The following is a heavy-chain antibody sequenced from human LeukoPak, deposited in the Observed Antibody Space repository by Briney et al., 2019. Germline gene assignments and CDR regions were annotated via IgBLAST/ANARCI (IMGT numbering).Heavy chain of an antibody. CDR1: GGSISSSSYY. CDR3: ARRNLYDFWSDYPGYFDY. J-gene: IGHJ4*02. CDR2: IYYSGST. D-gene: IGHD3-3*01. Sequence: KSSETLSLTCTVSGGSISSSSYYWGWIRQPPGKGLEWIGSIYYSGSTYYNPSLKSRVTISVDTSKNQFSLKLSSVTAADTAVYYCARRNLYDFWSDYPGYFDYWGQGTLVTVSS. V-gene: IGHV4-39*01.